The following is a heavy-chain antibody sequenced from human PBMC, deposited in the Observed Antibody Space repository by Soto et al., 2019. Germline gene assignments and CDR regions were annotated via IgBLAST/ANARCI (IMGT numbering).Heavy chain of an antibody. CDR3: ARHNRYSSTWFEGWFDP. V-gene: IGHV5-51*01. J-gene: IGHJ5*02. D-gene: IGHD6-13*01. CDR2: IHPGDSDT. Sequence: GESLKISCKGSRYSFTNYWIGWVRQMPGRGLEWMGIIHPGDSDTRYSPFFQGQVTISADKSISTAYLQWSSLKASDTAMYYCARHNRYSSTWFEGWFDPWGQGTLVTVSS. CDR1: RYSFTNYW.